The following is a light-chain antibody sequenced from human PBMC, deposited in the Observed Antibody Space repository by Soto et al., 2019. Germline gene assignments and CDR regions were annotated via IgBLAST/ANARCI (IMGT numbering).Light chain of an antibody. J-gene: IGLJ1*01. CDR3: SSYRSSSSQV. Sequence: QSVLTQPASVSGSPGQSITISCTGTSSDVGGYNYVSWCQQHPGKAPKLMIHDVTNRPSGVSNRFSGSKSDNTASLTISGLQAEDEADYYCSSYRSSSSQVFGTGTKVTVL. CDR2: DVT. CDR1: SSDVGGYNY. V-gene: IGLV2-14*01.